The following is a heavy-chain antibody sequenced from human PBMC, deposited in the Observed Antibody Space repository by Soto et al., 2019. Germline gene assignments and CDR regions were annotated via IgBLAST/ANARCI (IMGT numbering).Heavy chain of an antibody. J-gene: IGHJ4*02. V-gene: IGHV4-59*08. CDR3: ERHGAIYSNSWYDFDY. D-gene: IGHD6-13*01. CDR1: GGSLSSYY. CDR2: MYNSGSA. Sequence: QVQLQESGPGLVKPSETLSLTCTVSGGSLSSYYWSWIRQPPGKGLEWVGYMYNSGSANYNPSLKSRVTISVDMSQNQFSLKLTAVTAADTAVYYCERHGAIYSNSWYDFDYWGQGTLVTVSS.